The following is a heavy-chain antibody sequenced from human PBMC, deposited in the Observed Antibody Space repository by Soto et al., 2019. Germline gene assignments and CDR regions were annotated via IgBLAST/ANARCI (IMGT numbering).Heavy chain of an antibody. J-gene: IGHJ6*02. CDR2: ISTYNGDT. CDR3: AREGVAPYYYYGMDV. V-gene: IGHV1-18*01. Sequence: QVQLVQSGAEVKKPGASVKVSCKASGYTFTRSGISWVRQAPRQGLEWMGWISTYNGDTNYAQTFQGRVTMTTDTSTSTVHMEVRSLRSDDTAVYYCAREGVAPYYYYGMDVWSQGTPVTVSS. D-gene: IGHD5-12*01. CDR1: GYTFTRSG.